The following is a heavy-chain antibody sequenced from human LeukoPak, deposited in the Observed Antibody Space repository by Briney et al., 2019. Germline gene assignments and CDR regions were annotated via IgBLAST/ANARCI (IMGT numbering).Heavy chain of an antibody. CDR3: ARGKYIDSGSYNVFDY. CDR1: DGSISSATYY. J-gene: IGHJ4*02. V-gene: IGHV4-39*07. D-gene: IGHD3-10*01. Sequence: SETLSLTCTVSDGSISSATYYWGWIRQPPKKGLDWIGGFFYSGSTYYNPSLKSRVTMSVGTSEKQLSLKLSSVTAADTAVYYCARGKYIDSGSYNVFDYWGQGILVTVSS. CDR2: FFYSGST.